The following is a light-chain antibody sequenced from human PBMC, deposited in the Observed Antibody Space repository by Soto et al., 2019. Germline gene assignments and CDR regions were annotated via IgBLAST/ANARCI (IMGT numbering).Light chain of an antibody. V-gene: IGKV3-11*01. CDR1: QSVSSY. Sequence: EIVLTQSPATLSLSPGERATLSCRASQSVSSYLAWYQQKPGQAPRLLIYDASNRATGIPARFSGSGSGTDFPLTISSLEPEDFAVYYFQQRSNWPPTFGGGTKVEIK. J-gene: IGKJ4*01. CDR2: DAS. CDR3: QQRSNWPPT.